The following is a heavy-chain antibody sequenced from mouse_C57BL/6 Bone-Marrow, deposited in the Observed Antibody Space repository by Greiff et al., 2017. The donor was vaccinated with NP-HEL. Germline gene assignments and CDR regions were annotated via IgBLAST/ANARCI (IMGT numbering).Heavy chain of an antibody. CDR1: GYTFTSYW. V-gene: IGHV1-59*01. CDR3: ASLYGYDGAWFAY. J-gene: IGHJ3*01. Sequence: VQVVESGAELVRPGTSVKLSCKASGYTFTSYWMHWVKQRPGQGLEWIGVIDPSDSYTNYNQKFKGKATLTVDTSSSTAYMQLSSLTSEDSAVYYCASLYGYDGAWFAYWGQGTLVTVSA. CDR2: IDPSDSYT. D-gene: IGHD2-2*01.